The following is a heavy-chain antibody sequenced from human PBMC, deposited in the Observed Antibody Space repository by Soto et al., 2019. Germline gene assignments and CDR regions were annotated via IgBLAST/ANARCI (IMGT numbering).Heavy chain of an antibody. CDR2: ISSSSSTI. D-gene: IGHD3-3*01. CDR1: GFTFSSYS. J-gene: IGHJ3*02. Sequence: EVQLVESGGGLVQPGGSLRLSCAASGFTFSSYSMNWVRQAPGKGLEWVSYISSSSSTIYHADSVKGRFTISRDNAKNSLYLQINSLRAEDTDVYYRARGPDDRTTLYGVVGLLGYAFDIWGRGTMVTFSS. V-gene: IGHV3-48*01. CDR3: ARGPDDRTTLYGVVGLLGYAFDI.